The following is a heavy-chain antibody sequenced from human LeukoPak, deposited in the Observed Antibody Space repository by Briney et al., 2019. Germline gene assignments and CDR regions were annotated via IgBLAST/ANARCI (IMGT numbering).Heavy chain of an antibody. CDR2: ISRSSSTI. CDR1: RFTFSIYS. Sequence: PGGSLRLSCAPSRFTFSIYSMIWVRQAPGKGLEWVSYISRSSSTIYYADSVKGRFTISRDNAKNSLYLQMNSLRDEDMAVYKWARALSQSVYDLILPTSWGQGTLVTVSS. J-gene: IGHJ5*02. CDR3: ARALSQSVYDLILPTS. V-gene: IGHV3-48*02. D-gene: IGHD5/OR15-5a*01.